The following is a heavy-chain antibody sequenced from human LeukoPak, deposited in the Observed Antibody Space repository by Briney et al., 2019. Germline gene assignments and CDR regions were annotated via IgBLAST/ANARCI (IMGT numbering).Heavy chain of an antibody. V-gene: IGHV4-34*01. CDR2: INHSGST. CDR3: ARGWGITGTTGFYYYYMDV. Sequence: SETLSLTCAVYSGSFSGYYWSWIRQPPGEGLEWIGEINHSGSTNYNPSLKSRVTISVDTSKNQFSLKLSSVTAADTAVYYCARGWGITGTTGFYYYYMDVWGKGTTVTVSS. J-gene: IGHJ6*03. D-gene: IGHD1-7*01. CDR1: SGSFSGYY.